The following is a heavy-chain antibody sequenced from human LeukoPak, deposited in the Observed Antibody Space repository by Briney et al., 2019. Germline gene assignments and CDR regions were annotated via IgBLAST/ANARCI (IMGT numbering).Heavy chain of an antibody. J-gene: IGHJ4*02. CDR1: GASISGGIHY. Sequence: PSQTLSLTCSVSGASISGGIHYWTWIRQHPGKGLELIGYIYYSGTPYYNPSLKSRVAISIDTSKNQFSLNLTSVTAADTAVYYCARCHRISLIDHWGQGTLVTVSS. V-gene: IGHV4-31*03. CDR3: ARCHRISLIDH. CDR2: IYYSGTP. D-gene: IGHD2/OR15-2a*01.